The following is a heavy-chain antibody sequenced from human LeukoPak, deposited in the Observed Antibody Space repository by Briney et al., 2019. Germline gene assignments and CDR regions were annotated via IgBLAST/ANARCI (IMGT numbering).Heavy chain of an antibody. CDR3: AKGAPGYYYDSSGYQCDYFDY. J-gene: IGHJ4*02. CDR1: GFTFSSYS. V-gene: IGHV3-48*01. D-gene: IGHD3-22*01. Sequence: GGSLRLSCAASGFTFSSYSMNWVRQAPGKGLEWVSYISSSSSTIYYADSVKGRFTISRDNSKNTLYLQMNSLRAEDTAVYYCAKGAPGYYYDSSGYQCDYFDYWGQGTLVTVSS. CDR2: ISSSSSTI.